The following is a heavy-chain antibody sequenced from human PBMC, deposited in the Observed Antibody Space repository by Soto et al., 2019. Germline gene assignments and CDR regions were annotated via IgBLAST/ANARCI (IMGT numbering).Heavy chain of an antibody. Sequence: SETLSLTCTVCGGSISSGCYYWSWIRQHPGKRLEWIGYIYYIGSTYYNPSLKSRVTISVDTSKNQFSLKLSSVTAADTAVYYCAREQIRVAPPYKWFDAFGEGTLVTVCS. D-gene: IGHD3-3*01. CDR2: IYYIGST. CDR1: GGSISSGCYY. J-gene: IGHJ5*02. V-gene: IGHV4-31*03. CDR3: AREQIRVAPPYKWFDA.